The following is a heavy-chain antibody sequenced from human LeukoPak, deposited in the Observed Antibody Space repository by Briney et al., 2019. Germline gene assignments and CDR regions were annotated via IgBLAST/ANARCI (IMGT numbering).Heavy chain of an antibody. V-gene: IGHV3-30*18. CDR3: AKETLYCSSTSCYSYFDY. CDR1: GFTFSSYG. D-gene: IGHD2-2*01. Sequence: GRSLRLSCAASGFTFSSYGMHWVRQAPGKGLEWVAVISYDGSNKYYADSVKGRFTISRDNSKNTLYLQMNSLRAEDTAVYYCAKETLYCSSTSCYSYFDYWGQGTLVSVSS. J-gene: IGHJ4*02. CDR2: ISYDGSNK.